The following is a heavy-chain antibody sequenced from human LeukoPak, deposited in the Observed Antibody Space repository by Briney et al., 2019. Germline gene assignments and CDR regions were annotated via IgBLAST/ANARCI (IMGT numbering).Heavy chain of an antibody. Sequence: GGSLRLSCEASGFTFSSYAMHWVRQAPGKGLEWVAVISYDGSNKYYADSVKGRFTISRDNSKNTLYLQMNSLRAEDTAVYYCARELSSGWYVADYWGQGTLVTVSS. CDR3: ARELSSGWYVADY. CDR2: ISYDGSNK. D-gene: IGHD6-19*01. CDR1: GFTFSSYA. V-gene: IGHV3-30-3*01. J-gene: IGHJ4*02.